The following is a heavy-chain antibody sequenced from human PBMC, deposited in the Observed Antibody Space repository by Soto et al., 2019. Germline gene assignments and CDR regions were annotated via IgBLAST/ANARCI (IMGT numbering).Heavy chain of an antibody. CDR1: GYTFTSYG. D-gene: IGHD3-10*01. J-gene: IGHJ6*02. CDR3: ARYYYGSGSQTKGDYYGMDV. CDR2: ISAYNGNT. Sequence: GASVKVSCKASGYTFTSYGISWVRQAPGQGLEWMGWISAYNGNTNYAQKLQGRVTMTTDTSTSTAYMELRSLRSDDTAVYYCARYYYGSGSQTKGDYYGMDVWGQGTTVTVSS. V-gene: IGHV1-18*01.